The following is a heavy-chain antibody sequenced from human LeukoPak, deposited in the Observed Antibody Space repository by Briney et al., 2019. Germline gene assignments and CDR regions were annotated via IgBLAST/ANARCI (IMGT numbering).Heavy chain of an antibody. CDR1: GGSISSYY. CDR2: IYSSGST. J-gene: IGHJ2*01. D-gene: IGHD2-2*01. V-gene: IGHV4-4*07. Sequence: SETLSLTCTVSGGSISSYYWSWIRQPAGKGLEWIGRIYSSGSTNYNPSLKSRVTMSVDTSKNQFSLKLSSVTAADTAVYYCARGQYHLLYWYFDLWGRGTLVTVST. CDR3: ARGQYHLLYWYFDL.